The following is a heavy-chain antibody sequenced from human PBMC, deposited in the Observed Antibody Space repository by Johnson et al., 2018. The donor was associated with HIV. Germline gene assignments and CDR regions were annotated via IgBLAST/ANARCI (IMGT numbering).Heavy chain of an antibody. V-gene: IGHV3-30*04. CDR1: GFTFSSYA. CDR2: ISYDGSNK. J-gene: IGHJ3*02. Sequence: QVQLVESGRGVVQPGRSLRLSCAASGFTFSSYAMHWVRQAPGKGLEWVAVISYDGSNKYYADSVKGRFTISRDNSKNTLYLQMNSLRAEDTAVYYCARDRMRGATKDAFDIWGQGTMVTVSS. CDR3: ARDRMRGATKDAFDI. D-gene: IGHD1-26*01.